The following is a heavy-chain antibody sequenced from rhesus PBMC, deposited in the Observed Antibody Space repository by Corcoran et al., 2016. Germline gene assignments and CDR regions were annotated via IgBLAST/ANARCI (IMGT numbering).Heavy chain of an antibody. CDR1: GGSISDSYY. V-gene: IGHV4-147*01. J-gene: IGHJ4*01. CDR3: AREEGSGWYYYFDY. D-gene: IGHD6-31*01. Sequence: QVQLQESGPGLVKPSETLSLTCTVSGGSISDSYYWSWIRQPQGKGLEWRGRIYGSGGSTNYNPSLRSRVTISRDTSKNQFSLNLSSVTAADTAVYYCAREEGSGWYYYFDYWGQGVLVTVSS. CDR2: IYGSGGST.